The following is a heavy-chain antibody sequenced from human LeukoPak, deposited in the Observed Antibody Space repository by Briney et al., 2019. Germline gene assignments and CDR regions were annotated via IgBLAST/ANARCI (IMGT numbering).Heavy chain of an antibody. J-gene: IGHJ5*02. CDR3: ARDLSFDYDNSGYSSWFDP. V-gene: IGHV3-74*03. CDR2: INDGGTVT. Sequence: GGSLRLSCAASGFTLKPYWMHWVRQAPGNGLVWIARINDGGTVTKYADSVKGRFTISRDDARNMVYLQMNSLRAEDTAVYYCARDLSFDYDNSGYSSWFDPWGQGTKVTVSS. D-gene: IGHD3-22*01. CDR1: GFTLKPYW.